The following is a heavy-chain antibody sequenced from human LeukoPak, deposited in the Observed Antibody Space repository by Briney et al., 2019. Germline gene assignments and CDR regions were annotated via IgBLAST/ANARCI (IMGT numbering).Heavy chain of an antibody. CDR1: GFIFSDYY. J-gene: IGHJ6*04. Sequence: GGSLRLSRAASGFIFSDYYMNWIRQAPGKGLEWVSHINGGGTTKYYADSMRGRFTLSRDNAKNTLYLQMNNLRAEDTAVYYCTRGVFSDVWGTGATVTVSS. CDR2: INGGGTTK. CDR3: TRGVFSDV. V-gene: IGHV3-11*01.